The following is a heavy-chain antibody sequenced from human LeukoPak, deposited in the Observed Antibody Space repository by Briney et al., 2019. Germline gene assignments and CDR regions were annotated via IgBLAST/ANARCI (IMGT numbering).Heavy chain of an antibody. D-gene: IGHD3-10*01. Sequence: PGGSLRLSCAASGFAFSNYAMSWVRQAPGKGLEWVSSLSGGGDSRYYADSVMGRFTISRDNSKNTLYLQMNSLRAEDTAVYYCAKAVRSMVTGGGYFDSWAQGTLVTVSS. CDR2: LSGGGDSR. CDR1: GFAFSNYA. V-gene: IGHV3-23*01. CDR3: AKAVRSMVTGGGYFDS. J-gene: IGHJ4*02.